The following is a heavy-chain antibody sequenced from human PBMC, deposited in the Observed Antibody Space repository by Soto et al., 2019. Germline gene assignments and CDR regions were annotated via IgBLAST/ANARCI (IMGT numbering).Heavy chain of an antibody. CDR1: GYIFTSYY. Sequence: GASVKVSCKASGYIFTSYYIHWVRQAPGQGLEWMGWINPFDGSRMFAQSFQGRVTMTRDTSTSTVYMEVSSLRSEDTAVYYCSRVDPGETSPFDHWGQGTPVTVS. D-gene: IGHD3-10*01. J-gene: IGHJ4*02. V-gene: IGHV1-46*03. CDR2: INPFDGSR. CDR3: SRVDPGETSPFDH.